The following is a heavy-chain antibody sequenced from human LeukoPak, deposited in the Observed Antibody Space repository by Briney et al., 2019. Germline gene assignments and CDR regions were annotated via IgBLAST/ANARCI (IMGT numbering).Heavy chain of an antibody. CDR1: GFTFSSYS. CDR3: ARDHDNYDILTGYYSSNAFDI. Sequence: PGGSLRLSCAASGFTFSSYSMNWVRQAPGKGLEWVSSISSSSSYIYYADSVKGRFTISRDNAKNSLYLQMNSLRAEDTAVYYCARDHDNYDILTGYYSSNAFDIWGQGTMVTVSS. D-gene: IGHD3-9*01. V-gene: IGHV3-21*01. J-gene: IGHJ3*02. CDR2: ISSSSSYI.